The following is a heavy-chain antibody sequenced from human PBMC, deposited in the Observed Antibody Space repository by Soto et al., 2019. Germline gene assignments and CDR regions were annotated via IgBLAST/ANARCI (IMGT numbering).Heavy chain of an antibody. CDR3: ARHLTPRKYCSGGSCYSDAFDI. V-gene: IGHV4-39*01. J-gene: IGHJ3*02. CDR1: GGSISSSSYY. CDR2: IYYSGST. Sequence: KTSETLSLTCTVSGGSISSSSYYWGWIRQPPGKGLEWIGSIYYSGSTYYNPSLKSRVTISVDTSKNQFSLKLSSVTAADTAVYYCARHLTPRKYCSGGSCYSDAFDIWGQGTMVTVSS. D-gene: IGHD2-15*01.